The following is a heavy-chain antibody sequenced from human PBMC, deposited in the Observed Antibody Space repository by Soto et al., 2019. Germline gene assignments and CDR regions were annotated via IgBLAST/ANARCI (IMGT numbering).Heavy chain of an antibody. CDR2: VSPRGSNT. CDR1: GFIFSNYP. V-gene: IGHV3-23*01. J-gene: IGHJ4*02. Sequence: ESGGGLVQPGGSLRLSCAVSGFIFSNYPMSWVRQAPGKGPEWVSSVSPRGSNTYYADSVKGRFTMSRDNSENRLHLQMNSLRAEDTAVYFCARRDNSGWYSLDYWGQGTLVTVSS. CDR3: ARRDNSGWYSLDY. D-gene: IGHD6-19*01.